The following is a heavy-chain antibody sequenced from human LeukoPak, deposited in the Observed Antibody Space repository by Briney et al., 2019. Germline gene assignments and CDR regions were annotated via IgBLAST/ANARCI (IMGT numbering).Heavy chain of an antibody. CDR3: ARITYYYDSSGYYYSLKAGYFDY. D-gene: IGHD3-22*01. CDR1: GGSISGSSHY. CDR2: IYYSGST. J-gene: IGHJ4*02. Sequence: SETLSLTCTVSGGSISGSSHYWGWIGPRPGKGLEWIVSIYYSGSTYYNPPLKRRVTISVDTSKNQFSLKLSSVTAADTAVYYCARITYYYDSSGYYYSLKAGYFDYWGQGTLVTVSS. V-gene: IGHV4-39*01.